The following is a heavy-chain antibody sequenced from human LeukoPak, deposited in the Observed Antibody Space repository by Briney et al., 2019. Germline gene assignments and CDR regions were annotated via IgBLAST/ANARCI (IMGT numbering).Heavy chain of an antibody. CDR1: GGSFSGYY. J-gene: IGHJ3*02. D-gene: IGHD3-16*01. Sequence: PSETLSLTCAVYGGSFSGYYWSWTRQPPGKGLEWIGEINHSGSTNYNPSLKSRVTISVDTSKNQFSLKLSSVTAADTAVYYCARVGDIGAFDIWGQGTMVTVSS. CDR2: INHSGST. V-gene: IGHV4-34*01. CDR3: ARVGDIGAFDI.